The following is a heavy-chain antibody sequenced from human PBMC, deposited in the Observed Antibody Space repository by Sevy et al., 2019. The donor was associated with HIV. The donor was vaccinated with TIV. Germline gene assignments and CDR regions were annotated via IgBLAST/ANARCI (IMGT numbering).Heavy chain of an antibody. CDR2: INPNSGGK. D-gene: IGHD6-13*01. CDR1: GYTFTGYY. Sequence: ASVKVSCKASGYTFTGYYMHWVRQAPGQGLEWMGWINPNSGGKNYAQKFQGRVTMTRDTSISTAYMELSRLRPDDTAVYYCAGVGSIAAAGTSFFDYWGQGTLVTVSS. CDR3: AGVGSIAAAGTSFFDY. V-gene: IGHV1-2*02. J-gene: IGHJ4*02.